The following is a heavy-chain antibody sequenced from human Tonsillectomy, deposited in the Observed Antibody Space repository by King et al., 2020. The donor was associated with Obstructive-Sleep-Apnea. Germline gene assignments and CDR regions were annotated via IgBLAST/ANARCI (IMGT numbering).Heavy chain of an antibody. J-gene: IGHJ5*02. D-gene: IGHD3-10*01. CDR3: ARGAHPPRITMVRGVRRAIDP. CDR1: GGSFSGYY. Sequence: VQLQQWGAGLLKPSETLSLTCAVYGGSFSGYYWSWIRQPPGKGLAWIGEINHSGSTNYNPSLKSRVTISVDTSKNPFSLKLSSVTAADTAVYYCARGAHPPRITMVRGVRRAIDPWGQGTLVTVSS. V-gene: IGHV4-34*01. CDR2: INHSGST.